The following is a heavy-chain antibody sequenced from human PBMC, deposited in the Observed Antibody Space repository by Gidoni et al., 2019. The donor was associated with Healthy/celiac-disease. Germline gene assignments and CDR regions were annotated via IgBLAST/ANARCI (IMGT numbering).Heavy chain of an antibody. D-gene: IGHD3-3*01. CDR3: ARSGYDFWSGYLHYMDV. V-gene: IGHV1-69*04. CDR2: VIPSLGIA. Sequence: QVQPVQSGAEVKKPGSSVKVSCKASGGTFSSSAIRWVRQAPGQGLEWMGRVIPSLGIANYAQKFQGRVTITADKSTSTAYMELSSLRSEDTAVYYCARSGYDFWSGYLHYMDVWGKGTTVTVSS. CDR1: GGTFSSSA. J-gene: IGHJ6*03.